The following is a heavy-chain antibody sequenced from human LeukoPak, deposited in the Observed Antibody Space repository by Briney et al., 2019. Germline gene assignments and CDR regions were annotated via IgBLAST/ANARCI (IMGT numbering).Heavy chain of an antibody. Sequence: GGSLRLSCVVSGFTFSNYAMHWVRQAPGQAPGKGLEWVAVMSYDGSHEYYADSVKGRSTISRDNPKSTLYLQMNSLRPEDTAVYYCARAFGGSYSSIVDYWGQGTLVTVSS. V-gene: IGHV3-30*04. CDR3: ARAFGGSYSSIVDY. J-gene: IGHJ4*02. CDR2: MSYDGSHE. D-gene: IGHD1-26*01. CDR1: GFTFSNYA.